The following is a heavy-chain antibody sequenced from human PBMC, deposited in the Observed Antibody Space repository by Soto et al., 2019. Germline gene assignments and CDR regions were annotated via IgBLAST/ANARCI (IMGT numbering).Heavy chain of an antibody. V-gene: IGHV5-51*01. CDR1: GYSFTSYW. CDR3: ARYEWLVPDYYYYYGMDV. CDR2: IYPGDSDT. Sequence: PGXSLKISCKGSGYSFTSYWIGWVRQMPGKGLEWMGIIYPGDSDTRYSPSFQGQVTISADKSISTAYLQWSSLKASDTAMYYCARYEWLVPDYYYYYGMDVWGQGTTVTVSS. D-gene: IGHD6-19*01. J-gene: IGHJ6*02.